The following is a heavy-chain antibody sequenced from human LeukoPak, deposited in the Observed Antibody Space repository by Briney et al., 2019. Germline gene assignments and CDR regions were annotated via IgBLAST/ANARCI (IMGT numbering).Heavy chain of an antibody. V-gene: IGHV4-39*07. Sequence: SETLSLTCTVSGGSIGSSSYYWGWIRQPPGKGLEWIGSIYYSGSTNYNPSLKSRVTISVDTSKNQFSLKLSSVTAADTAVYYCARGSGGYLSLGVDYWGQGTLVTVSS. CDR1: GGSIGSSSYY. J-gene: IGHJ4*02. CDR2: IYYSGST. CDR3: ARGSGGYLSLGVDY. D-gene: IGHD3-22*01.